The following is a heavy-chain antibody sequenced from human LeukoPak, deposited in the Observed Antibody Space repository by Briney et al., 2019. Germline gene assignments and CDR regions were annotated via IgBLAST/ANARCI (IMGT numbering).Heavy chain of an antibody. Sequence: PSETLSLTCTVSGYSISSGYYWGWIRQPPGKGLEWIGSIYHSGSTYYNPSLKSRVTISVDTSKNQFSLKLSSVTAADTAVYYCARGGFIAASDYWGQGTLVTVSS. V-gene: IGHV4-38-2*02. D-gene: IGHD6-13*01. J-gene: IGHJ4*02. CDR1: GYSISSGYY. CDR2: IYHSGST. CDR3: ARGGFIAASDY.